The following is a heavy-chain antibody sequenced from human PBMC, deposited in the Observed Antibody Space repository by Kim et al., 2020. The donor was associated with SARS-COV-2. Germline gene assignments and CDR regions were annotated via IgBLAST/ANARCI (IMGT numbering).Heavy chain of an antibody. CDR1: GYTVTYSY. CDR3: ATVVFYYDAGYCKN. Sequence: GGSLRLSCAASGYTVTYSYMGWVRQAPGKGLEWVSFIYSGGNTIYTDSVKGRLIISRDHSKNTLYLQMNSLRAEDTAVYYCATVVFYYDAGYCKNWCQGTRVIVSS. CDR2: IYSGGNT. J-gene: IGHJ1*01. V-gene: IGHV3-66*01. D-gene: IGHD3-22*01.